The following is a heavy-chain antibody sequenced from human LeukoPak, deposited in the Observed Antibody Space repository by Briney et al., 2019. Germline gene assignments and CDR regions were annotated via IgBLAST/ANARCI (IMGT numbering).Heavy chain of an antibody. CDR2: MYYGGST. D-gene: IGHD3-16*01. CDR3: ARTAGGGGLDY. CDR1: GGSISSTTYY. V-gene: IGHV4-39*01. Sequence: SETLSLTCTVSGGSISSTTYYWGWIRQPPGKGLEWIGSMYYGGSTSYNPSLESRVTISVDTSKNQFSLKLNSVTAADTAVYYCARTAGGGGLDYWGQGTLVTVSS. J-gene: IGHJ4*02.